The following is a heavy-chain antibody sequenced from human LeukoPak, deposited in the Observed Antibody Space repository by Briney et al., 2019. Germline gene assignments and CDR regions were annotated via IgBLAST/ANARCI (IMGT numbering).Heavy chain of an antibody. D-gene: IGHD2-21*02. Sequence: GGSLRLSCASSGFTFSSYAMHWVRQAPGKGLEPVAVISYDGSNKYYADSVQHRFTISRDNSDKKLFLQMNSLRAEETAVYYCAKESPYPLAYCGGDCYFGFDYCGQGNLVIVSA. V-gene: IGHV3-30*01. CDR3: AKESPYPLAYCGGDCYFGFDY. CDR1: GFTFSSYA. CDR2: ISYDGSNK. J-gene: IGHJ4*02.